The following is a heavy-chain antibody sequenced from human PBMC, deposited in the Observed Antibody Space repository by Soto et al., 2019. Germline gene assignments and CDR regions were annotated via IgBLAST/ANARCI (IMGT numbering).Heavy chain of an antibody. D-gene: IGHD3-22*01. V-gene: IGHV4-39*01. CDR3: ARDYFDSSDYTTNWFDP. CDR1: GGSISSSSYS. J-gene: IGHJ5*02. CDR2: FYYSGST. Sequence: SETLSLTCTVSGGSISSSSYSWGWIRQPPGKGPEWIGTFYYSGSTYYNPSLNSRVTISVDTSKNQFSLKVTSVTAADTALYYCARDYFDSSDYTTNWFDPWGQGTLVTVSS.